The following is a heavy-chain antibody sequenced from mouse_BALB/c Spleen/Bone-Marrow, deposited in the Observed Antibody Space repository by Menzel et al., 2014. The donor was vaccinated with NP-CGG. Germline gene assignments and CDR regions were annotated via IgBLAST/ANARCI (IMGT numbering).Heavy chain of an antibody. Sequence: VQLQQPGAELVKPGASVKLSCTASGFNIKDTYMHWVKQRPKQGLEWIGRIDPANGNTKFDPKFQGKATITADTSSNTAYLQLSSLTSEDTAVYYCARGNYYFDYWGQGTTLTASS. CDR2: IDPANGNT. J-gene: IGHJ2*01. D-gene: IGHD2-1*01. CDR1: GFNIKDTY. V-gene: IGHV14-3*02. CDR3: ARGNYYFDY.